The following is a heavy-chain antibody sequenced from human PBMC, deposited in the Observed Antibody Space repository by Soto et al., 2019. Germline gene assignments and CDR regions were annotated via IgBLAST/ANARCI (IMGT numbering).Heavy chain of an antibody. CDR3: ATHPTATVTYSCGMDV. CDR1: GGTFSSYA. Sequence: QVQLVQSGAELKKPGSSVKVSCKASGGTFSSYAISWVRQAPGQGLEWMGGIIPIFGTADYAQKVQGRVTITADESTSTASMELSSRRSEDTAVYYCATHPTATVTYSCGMDVGGQGTTVTVS. D-gene: IGHD4-4*01. CDR2: IIPIFGTA. J-gene: IGHJ6*02. V-gene: IGHV1-69*12.